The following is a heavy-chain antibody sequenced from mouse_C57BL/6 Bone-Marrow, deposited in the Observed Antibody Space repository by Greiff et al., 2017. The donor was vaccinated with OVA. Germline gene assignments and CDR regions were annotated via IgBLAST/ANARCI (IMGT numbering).Heavy chain of an antibody. CDR1: GYTFTSYW. Sequence: QVQLQQPGAELVKPGASVKLSCKASGYTFTSYWMQWVKQRPGQGLEWIGEIDPSDSYTNYNQKFKGKATLTVDTSSSTAYMQLSSLTSEYSAVYDFPRALFAYWGQRTPVPASA. CDR2: IDPSDSYT. J-gene: IGHJ3*01. V-gene: IGHV1-50*01. CDR3: PRALFAY.